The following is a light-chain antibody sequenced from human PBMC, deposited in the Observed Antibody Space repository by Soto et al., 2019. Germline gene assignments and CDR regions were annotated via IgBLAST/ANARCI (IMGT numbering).Light chain of an antibody. CDR3: QQYDNLPIFT. V-gene: IGKV1-33*01. Sequence: DIQMTQSPSSLSASVGARVTITCQASQDISNYLNWYQQKPGKAPKLLIYDASNLETGVPSRFSGSGSGKDFTVTISSLQPEDSATYYCQQYDNLPIFTVGTGNKVDIK. CDR2: DAS. J-gene: IGKJ3*01. CDR1: QDISNY.